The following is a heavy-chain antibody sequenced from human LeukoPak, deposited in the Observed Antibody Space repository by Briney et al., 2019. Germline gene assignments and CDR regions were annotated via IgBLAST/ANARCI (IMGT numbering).Heavy chain of an antibody. V-gene: IGHV3-23*01. D-gene: IGHD3-3*01. CDR2: ISGSGGST. CDR1: GFTFSSYA. Sequence: GGSLRLSCAASGFTFSSYAMSWVRQAPGKGLEWVSAISGSGGSTYYADSMKGRFTISRDNSKNTLYLQMNSLRAEDTAVYYCAKDFRHVLRFLEWLPQAIDYWGQGTLVTVSS. CDR3: AKDFRHVLRFLEWLPQAIDY. J-gene: IGHJ4*02.